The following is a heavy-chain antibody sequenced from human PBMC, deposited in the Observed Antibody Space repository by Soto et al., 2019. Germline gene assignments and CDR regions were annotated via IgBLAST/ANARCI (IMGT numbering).Heavy chain of an antibody. Sequence: QAQLVQSGAEVKKPGASVTVSCKASGYTFPTYEINWVRQAAGQGLEWMGWMNPNSGNTVYAQRFQGRVTMTRNTSISTAYMELSSLTSEDTAIYYCARTVLYFGSGRYLGWFDPWGQGTLVTVSS. CDR1: GYTFPTYE. J-gene: IGHJ5*02. D-gene: IGHD3-10*01. CDR2: MNPNSGNT. V-gene: IGHV1-8*02. CDR3: ARTVLYFGSGRYLGWFDP.